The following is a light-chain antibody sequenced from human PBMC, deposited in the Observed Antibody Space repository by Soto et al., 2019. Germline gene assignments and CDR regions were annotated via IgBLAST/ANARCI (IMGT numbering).Light chain of an antibody. J-gene: IGLJ3*02. CDR2: SND. V-gene: IGLV1-44*01. CDR3: ATWDDSLDGPV. CDR1: GSGIGGNT. Sequence: QSVLTQPPSATGTPGQTVTVSCSGRGSGIGGNTVSWYQQLPGTAPRLLIHSNDRRPSGVPDRFSGSKSGASASLAISGLQSEDEADYYCATWDDSLDGPVFGGGNKLTVL.